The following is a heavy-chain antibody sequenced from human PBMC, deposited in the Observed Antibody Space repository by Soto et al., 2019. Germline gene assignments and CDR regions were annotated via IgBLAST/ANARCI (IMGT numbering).Heavy chain of an antibody. CDR1: GYTFTSYG. V-gene: IGHV1-18*01. D-gene: IGHD6-13*01. CDR3: ARDEADWQQLVGVHDY. J-gene: IGHJ4*02. Sequence: QVQLVQSGAEVKKPGALVKVSCKASGYTFTSYGISWVRQAPGQGLEWMGWISAYNGNTNYAQKLQGRVTMTTDTSTSTAYMELRSLRSDDTAVYYCARDEADWQQLVGVHDYWGQGTLVTVSS. CDR2: ISAYNGNT.